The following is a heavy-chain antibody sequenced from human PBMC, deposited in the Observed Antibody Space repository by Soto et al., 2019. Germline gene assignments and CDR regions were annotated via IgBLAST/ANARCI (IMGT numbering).Heavy chain of an antibody. Sequence: GGSLRLSCAASGLTFSSYSMNWVRQAPGKGLEWVSSISSSSSYIYYADSVKGRFTISRDNAKNSLYLQMNSLRAEDTAVYYCARDKGIAAAGTEDFDYWGQGTLVTAPQ. CDR3: ARDKGIAAAGTEDFDY. CDR2: ISSSSSYI. D-gene: IGHD6-13*01. J-gene: IGHJ4*02. V-gene: IGHV3-21*01. CDR1: GLTFSSYS.